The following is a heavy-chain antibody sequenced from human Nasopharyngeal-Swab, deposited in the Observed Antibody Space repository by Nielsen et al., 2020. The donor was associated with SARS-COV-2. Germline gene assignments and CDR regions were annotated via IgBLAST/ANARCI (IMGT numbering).Heavy chain of an antibody. CDR1: GFTISRYW. CDR3: ARGGDGYSMDY. Sequence: LRLSCAASGFTISRYWMLWVRHAPGKGLVWVSRLHSDGSGTTYADSVRGRFTISRDNAKNTLYLQMNSLRAEDTAVYYCARGGDGYSMDYWGQGTLVTVSS. V-gene: IGHV3-74*01. CDR2: LHSDGSGT. J-gene: IGHJ4*02. D-gene: IGHD5-24*01.